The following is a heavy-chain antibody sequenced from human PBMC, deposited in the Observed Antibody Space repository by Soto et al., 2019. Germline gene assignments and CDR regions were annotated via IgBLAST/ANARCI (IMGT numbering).Heavy chain of an antibody. CDR1: GGSFSGYY. J-gene: IGHJ4*02. CDR3: AGRNGYYSGIDY. V-gene: IGHV4-34*02. CDR2: VNHSGGI. Sequence: QVQLQQWGAGLLKPSETLSLTCVVYGGSFSGYYWSWIRQPPGKGLEWFGEVNHSGGIDYNPSLKSRVTISVDTSKNQFSLKLSSVIAADTAVYYCAGRNGYYSGIDYWGQGTLVTVSS. D-gene: IGHD3-22*01.